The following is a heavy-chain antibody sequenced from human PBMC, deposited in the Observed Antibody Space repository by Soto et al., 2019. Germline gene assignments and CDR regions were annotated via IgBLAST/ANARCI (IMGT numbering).Heavy chain of an antibody. J-gene: IGHJ4*02. D-gene: IGHD3-16*02. CDR1: GYTFTSYA. V-gene: IGHV1-3*01. CDR3: ARSITFGGVIPLL. CDR2: INAGNGNT. Sequence: ASVKVSCKASGYTFTSYAMHWVRQAPGQRLEWMGWINAGNGNTKYSQKFQGRVTITRDTSASTAYMELSSLRSEDTAVYYCARSITFGGVIPLLWGQGTLVTVSS.